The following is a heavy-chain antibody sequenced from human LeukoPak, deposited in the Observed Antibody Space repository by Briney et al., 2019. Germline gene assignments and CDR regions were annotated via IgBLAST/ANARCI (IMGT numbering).Heavy chain of an antibody. CDR2: ISGSGGST. CDR1: GFTFSSYA. V-gene: IGHV3-23*01. CDR3: AKRTNGVSDAFDI. Sequence: LSGGSLRLSCAASGFTFSSYAMSWVRQAPGKGLEWVSAISGSGGSTYYADSVKGRFTISRDNSKNTLYLQMNSLRAEDTAVYYCAKRTNGVSDAFDIWGQGTMVTVSS. J-gene: IGHJ3*02. D-gene: IGHD2-8*01.